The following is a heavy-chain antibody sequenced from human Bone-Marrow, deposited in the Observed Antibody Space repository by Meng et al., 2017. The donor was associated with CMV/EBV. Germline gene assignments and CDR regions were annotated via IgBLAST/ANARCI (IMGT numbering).Heavy chain of an antibody. D-gene: IGHD3-10*01. CDR2: IKSKTDGGTT. CDR3: TTEEEPYGSGSYSLGGAFDN. Sequence: GESLKISCAASGFTSSNAWMSWVRQAPGKGLEWVGRIKSKTDGGTTDYAAPVKGRFTISRDDSKNTLYLQMNSLKTEDTAVYYCTTEEEPYGSGSYSLGGAFDNWGQGTMVTVSS. J-gene: IGHJ3*02. CDR1: GFTSSNAW. V-gene: IGHV3-15*01.